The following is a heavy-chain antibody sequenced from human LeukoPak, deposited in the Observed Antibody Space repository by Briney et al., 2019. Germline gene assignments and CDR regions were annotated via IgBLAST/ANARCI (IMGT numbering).Heavy chain of an antibody. V-gene: IGHV3-30*02. D-gene: IGHD6-19*01. CDR3: ARVKDSSGWYVFDY. CDR2: IRYDASNK. Sequence: PGGSLRLSCAASGFIFSDYGMHWVRQAPGKGLDWVAFIRYDASNKDYADSVKGQFTISRDNSKNTLYLQMNSLRAEDTAVYYCARVKDSSGWYVFDYWGQGTLVTVSS. J-gene: IGHJ4*02. CDR1: GFIFSDYG.